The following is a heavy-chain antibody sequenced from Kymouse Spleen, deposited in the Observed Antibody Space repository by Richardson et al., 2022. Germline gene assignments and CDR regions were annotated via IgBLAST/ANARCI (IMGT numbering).Heavy chain of an antibody. J-gene: IGHJ4*02. CDR3: ARGGYSYGPFDY. CDR1: GFTFSSYG. CDR2: IWYDGSNK. D-gene: IGHD5-18,IGHD5-18*01. Sequence: QVQLVESGGGVVQPGRSLRLSCAASGFTFSSYGMHWVRQAPGKGLEWVAVIWYDGSNKYYADSVKGRFTISRDNSKNTLYLQMNSLRAEDTAVYYCARGGYSYGPFDYWGQGTLVTVSS. V-gene: IGHV3-33*01.